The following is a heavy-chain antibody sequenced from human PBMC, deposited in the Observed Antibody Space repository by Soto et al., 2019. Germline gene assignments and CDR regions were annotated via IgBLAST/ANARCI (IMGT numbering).Heavy chain of an antibody. Sequence: ASVKVSGKASGYTFTSYYMHWVRQAPGQGLEWMGIINPSGGSTNYAQKFQGRVTMTRDTSTSTVYMELSSLRSEDTAVYYCARESHSSSSGGIFGYWGQGTLVTVSS. CDR1: GYTFTSYY. CDR3: ARESHSSSSGGIFGY. V-gene: IGHV1-46*01. CDR2: INPSGGST. J-gene: IGHJ4*02. D-gene: IGHD6-6*01.